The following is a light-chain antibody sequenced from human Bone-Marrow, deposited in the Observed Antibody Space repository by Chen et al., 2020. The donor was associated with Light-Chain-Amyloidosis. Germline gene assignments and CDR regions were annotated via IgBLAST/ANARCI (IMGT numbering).Light chain of an antibody. CDR3: QSADSSGTYEVI. CDR2: RDT. V-gene: IGLV3-25*03. CDR1: DLPTQY. Sequence: SYELTQPPSVSVSPGQTARITCSGDDLPTQYAYWYQQKPGQAPVLVIHRDTERPSGISERFAGSSSGTTATGTISGVQAEDEADYHCQSADSSGTYEVIFGGGTKLTVL. J-gene: IGLJ2*01.